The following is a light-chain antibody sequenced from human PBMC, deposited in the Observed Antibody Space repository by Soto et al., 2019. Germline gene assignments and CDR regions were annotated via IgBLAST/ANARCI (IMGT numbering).Light chain of an antibody. CDR2: DAS. J-gene: IGKJ2*01. CDR3: QQYNSYLLYT. Sequence: DIQMTQSPSTLPASVGDRVTITCRASQSISSWLAWYQQKPGKAPKLLIYDASSLESGAPSRFSGSGSGTEFTLTISSLQPDDFATYYCQQYNSYLLYTFGQGTRLEIK. V-gene: IGKV1-5*01. CDR1: QSISSW.